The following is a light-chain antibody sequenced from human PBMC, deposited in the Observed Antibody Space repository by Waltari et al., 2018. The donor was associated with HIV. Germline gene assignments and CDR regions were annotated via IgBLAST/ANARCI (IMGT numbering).Light chain of an antibody. J-gene: IGLJ2*01. CDR2: ENN. CDR3: GTWDTSLSGVV. CDR1: SSNIGSND. V-gene: IGLV1-51*02. Sequence: QSVLTQPPSVSAAAGQKVTISCSGSSSNIGSNDVSWYQQLPGTAPKLLIYENNKRPSGIPDRSSGSKSGTSATLGITGLQTWDEADYYCGTWDTSLSGVVFGGGTKLTVL.